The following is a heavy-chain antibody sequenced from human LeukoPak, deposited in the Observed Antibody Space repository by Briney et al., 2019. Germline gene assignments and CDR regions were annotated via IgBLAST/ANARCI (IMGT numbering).Heavy chain of an antibody. CDR1: GGSFSGYY. CDR3: ARGTLLRYLAAEGTTNPEVFDY. CDR2: INHSGST. V-gene: IGHV4-34*01. Sequence: SETLSLTCAVYGGSFSGYYWSWIRQPPGKGLEWIGEINHSGSTNYNPSLKSRVTISVDTSKNQFSLKLSSVTAADTAVYYCARGTLLRYLAAEGTTNPEVFDYWGQGTLVTVSS. J-gene: IGHJ4*02. D-gene: IGHD3-9*01.